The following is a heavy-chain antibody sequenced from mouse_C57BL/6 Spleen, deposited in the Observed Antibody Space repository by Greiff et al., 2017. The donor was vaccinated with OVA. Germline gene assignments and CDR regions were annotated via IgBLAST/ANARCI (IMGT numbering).Heavy chain of an antibody. CDR1: GYSFTSYY. D-gene: IGHD4-1*01. V-gene: IGHV1-66*01. CDR2: IYPGSGNT. CDR3: ARGGANWGHFDY. J-gene: IGHJ2*01. Sequence: VQLQESGPELVKPGASVKISCKASGYSFTSYYIHWVKQRPGQGLEWIGWIYPGSGNTKYNEKFKGKATLTADTSSSTAYMQLSSLTSEDSAVYYCARGGANWGHFDYWGQGTTLTVSS.